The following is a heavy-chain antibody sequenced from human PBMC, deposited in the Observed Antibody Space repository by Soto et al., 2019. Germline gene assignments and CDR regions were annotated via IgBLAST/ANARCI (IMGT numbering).Heavy chain of an antibody. Sequence: PSETLSLTCTVSGGSISSGGYYWTWIRQHPGKGLEWIGYIYHSGSTYYNSSLKSRVTISVDTSKNQFSLYLQMNSLRAEDTAVYYCARQSEWYGDYVLDYWGQGTLVTVSS. D-gene: IGHD4-17*01. CDR1: GGSISSGGYY. J-gene: IGHJ4*02. CDR2: IYHSGST. CDR3: ARQSEWYGDYVLDY. V-gene: IGHV4-31*03.